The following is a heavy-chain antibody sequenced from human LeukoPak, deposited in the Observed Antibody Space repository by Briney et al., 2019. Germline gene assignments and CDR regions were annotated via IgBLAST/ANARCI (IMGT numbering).Heavy chain of an antibody. D-gene: IGHD3-10*01. CDR3: AKYRLVRGVITDYCFDY. CDR1: GFTFSDYE. J-gene: IGHJ4*02. CDR2: ISSSGSTI. V-gene: IGHV3-48*03. Sequence: GGSLRLSCAASGFTFSDYEMNWVRQTPGKGLEWVSYISSSGSTIYYADSVKGRFTISRDNSKNTLYLQMNSLRGEDTAVYYCAKYRLVRGVITDYCFDYWGQGTLVTVSS.